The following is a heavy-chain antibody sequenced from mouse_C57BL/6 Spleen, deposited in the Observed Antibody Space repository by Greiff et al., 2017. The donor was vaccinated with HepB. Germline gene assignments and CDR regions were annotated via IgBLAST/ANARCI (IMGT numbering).Heavy chain of an antibody. Sequence: QVQLQQSGAELVKPGASVKISCKASGYAFSSYWMNWVKQRPGKGLEWIGQIYPGDGDTNYNGKFKGKATLTADKSSSTAYMQLSSLTSEDSAVYFGARHDYYGGYFDYWGQGTTLTVSS. V-gene: IGHV1-80*01. J-gene: IGHJ2*01. CDR3: ARHDYYGGYFDY. D-gene: IGHD1-1*01. CDR1: GYAFSSYW. CDR2: IYPGDGDT.